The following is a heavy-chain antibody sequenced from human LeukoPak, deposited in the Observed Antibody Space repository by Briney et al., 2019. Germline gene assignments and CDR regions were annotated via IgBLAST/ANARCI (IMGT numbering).Heavy chain of an antibody. CDR3: ARSSTTTHSSSWYFGFDY. J-gene: IGHJ4*02. CDR1: GGSISIGGYY. V-gene: IGHV4-31*03. Sequence: SETLSLTCTVSGGSISIGGYYWSWIRQHPGKGLEWIGYIYYSGSTYYNPSLKSRVTISVDTSKNQFSLKLSSVTAADTAVYYCARSSTTTHSSSWYFGFDYWGQGTLVTVSS. D-gene: IGHD6-13*01. CDR2: IYYSGST.